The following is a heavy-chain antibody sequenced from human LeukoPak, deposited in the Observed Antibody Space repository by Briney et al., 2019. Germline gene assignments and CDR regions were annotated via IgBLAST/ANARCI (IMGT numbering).Heavy chain of an antibody. CDR2: ISYDGSNK. Sequence: GGSLRLSCAASGFTFSSFAMHWVRQAPGKGLEWVAVISYDGSNKYYADSVKGRFTISRDNSKNTLYLQMSSLKAEDTAVYYCARDESSGYYYVAAGYWGQGTLVTVSS. CDR3: ARDESSGYYYVAAGY. D-gene: IGHD3-22*01. CDR1: GFTFSSFA. J-gene: IGHJ4*02. V-gene: IGHV3-30-3*01.